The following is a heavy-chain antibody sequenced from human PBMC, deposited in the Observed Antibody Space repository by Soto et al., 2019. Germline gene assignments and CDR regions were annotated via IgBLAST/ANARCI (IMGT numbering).Heavy chain of an antibody. CDR2: IRSKAYGGTT. Sequence: GGSLRLSCTASGFTFVDYAMSWFRQAPGKGLEWVGFIRSKAYGGTTEYAASVKGRFTISRDDSKSIAYLQMNSLKTEDTAVYYCTRGVAPYSSGWYKGYFDYWGQGTLVTVSS. D-gene: IGHD6-19*01. CDR1: GFTFVDYA. J-gene: IGHJ4*02. V-gene: IGHV3-49*03. CDR3: TRGVAPYSSGWYKGYFDY.